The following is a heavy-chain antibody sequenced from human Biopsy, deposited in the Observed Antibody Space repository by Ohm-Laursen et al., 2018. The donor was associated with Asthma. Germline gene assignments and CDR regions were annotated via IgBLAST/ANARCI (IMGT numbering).Heavy chain of an antibody. CDR1: GFTFNSYW. CDR3: ARTFHFWSPYHAEHYQL. Sequence: SLRLSCSASGFTFNSYWMSWVRQVPGKGLEWVANIKHDGSEKNHVDSLKGRFTISRDNAKNSLYLQMNSLRAEDTAVYCRARTFHFWSPYHAEHYQLWGQGTLVTVSS. D-gene: IGHD3-3*02. V-gene: IGHV3-7*01. CDR2: IKHDGSEK. J-gene: IGHJ1*01.